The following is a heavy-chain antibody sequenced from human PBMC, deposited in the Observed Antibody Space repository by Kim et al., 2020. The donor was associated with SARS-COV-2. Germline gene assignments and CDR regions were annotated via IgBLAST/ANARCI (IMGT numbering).Heavy chain of an antibody. Sequence: SETLSLTCTVSGGSISSGGYYWSWIRQHPGKGLEWIGYIYYSGSTYYNPSLKSRVTISVDTSKNQFSLKLSSVTAADTAVYYCARVEQQLADNWFDPWGQGTLVTVSS. CDR3: ARVEQQLADNWFDP. V-gene: IGHV4-31*03. J-gene: IGHJ5*02. D-gene: IGHD6-13*01. CDR2: IYYSGST. CDR1: GGSISSGGYY.